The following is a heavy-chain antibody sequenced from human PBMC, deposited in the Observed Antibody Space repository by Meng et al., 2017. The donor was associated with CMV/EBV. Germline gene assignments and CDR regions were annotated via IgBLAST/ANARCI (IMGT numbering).Heavy chain of an antibody. Sequence: GESLKISCAASGFTFSSHSMNWVRQAPGKGLEWVSSISSSSSYIYYADSVKGRFTISRDNAKNSLYLQMNSLRAEDTAVYYCARDQYDFWSGYFPSDGMDVWGQGTTVTVSS. V-gene: IGHV3-21*01. CDR1: GFTFSSHS. J-gene: IGHJ6*02. CDR3: ARDQYDFWSGYFPSDGMDV. CDR2: ISSSSSYI. D-gene: IGHD3-3*01.